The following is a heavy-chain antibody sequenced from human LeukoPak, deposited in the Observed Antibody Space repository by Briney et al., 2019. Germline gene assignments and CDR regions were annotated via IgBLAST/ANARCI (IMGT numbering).Heavy chain of an antibody. J-gene: IGHJ4*02. Sequence: SVKVSCKASGGTFSSYAISWVRQAPGQGLEWMGGIIPIFGTANYAQKFQGRVTITADESTSTAYMELSSLRSEDTAVYYCASTLGAAYYDSSGYIAPSDYWGQGTLVTVSS. D-gene: IGHD3-22*01. CDR3: ASTLGAAYYDSSGYIAPSDY. CDR2: IIPIFGTA. CDR1: GGTFSSYA. V-gene: IGHV1-69*13.